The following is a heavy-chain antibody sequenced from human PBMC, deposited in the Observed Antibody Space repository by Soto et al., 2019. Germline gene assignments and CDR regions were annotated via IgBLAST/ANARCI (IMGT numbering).Heavy chain of an antibody. V-gene: IGHV3-23*01. Sequence: GGSLRLSCAASGFTFSSYTMGWVRQAPGKGLEWVSTISGSGSSTYSADSVKGRFTISRGNSKNTLYLQMNSLRFEDTAIYYCAKAWGIDYWGQGTLVTV. D-gene: IGHD7-27*01. CDR3: AKAWGIDY. J-gene: IGHJ4*02. CDR1: GFTFSSYT. CDR2: ISGSGSST.